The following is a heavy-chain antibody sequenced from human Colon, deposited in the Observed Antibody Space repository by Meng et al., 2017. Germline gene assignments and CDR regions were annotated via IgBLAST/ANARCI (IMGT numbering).Heavy chain of an antibody. V-gene: IGHV4-4*02. Sequence: VELGEAGPGLVKPSGTLSLTCAVSGGSISSSNWWSWVRQPPGKGLEWIGEIYHSGSTNYNPSLKSRVTISVDKSKNQFSLKLSSVTAADTAVYYCASGRKYCSSTSCYGQFDYWGQGTLVTGSS. J-gene: IGHJ4*02. D-gene: IGHD2-2*01. CDR1: GGSISSSNW. CDR2: IYHSGST. CDR3: ASGRKYCSSTSCYGQFDY.